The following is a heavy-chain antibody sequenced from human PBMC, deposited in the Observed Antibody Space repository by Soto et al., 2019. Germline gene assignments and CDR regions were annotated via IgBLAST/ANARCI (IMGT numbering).Heavy chain of an antibody. CDR1: GDSVSSNSAA. J-gene: IGHJ6*02. Sequence: PSQTLSLTCAISGDSVSSNSAAWNWIRQSPSRGLEWLGRTYYRSKWYNDYAVSVKSRITINPDTSKNQFSLQLNSVTPEDTAVYYCARGGCSSTSCYPLYGMDVWGRGTTVTVSS. CDR3: ARGGCSSTSCYPLYGMDV. CDR2: TYYRSKWYN. D-gene: IGHD2-2*01. V-gene: IGHV6-1*01.